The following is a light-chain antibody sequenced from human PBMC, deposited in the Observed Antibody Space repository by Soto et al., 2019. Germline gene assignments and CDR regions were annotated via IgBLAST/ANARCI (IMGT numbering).Light chain of an antibody. V-gene: IGKV3-11*01. CDR2: AAS. J-gene: IGKJ5*01. Sequence: IELTQSPATLSSSAGDRATLSCRASQSVSSYLDWYQQKPGKAPKLLIYAASSSATGIPARFSGSGSGTDFTLTISSLEPEDFAVYYCQQRSNWPPTFGQGTRLEIK. CDR1: QSVSSY. CDR3: QQRSNWPPT.